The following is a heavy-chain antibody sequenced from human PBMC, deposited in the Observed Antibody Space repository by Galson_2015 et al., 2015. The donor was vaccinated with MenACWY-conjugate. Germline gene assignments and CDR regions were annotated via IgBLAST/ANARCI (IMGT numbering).Heavy chain of an antibody. CDR3: AKTRGASFYFDS. CDR2: INPGGSST. CDR1: GFIFNTYW. Sequence: SLRISCAASGFIFNTYWMHWVRQAPGKGLVWVSRINPGGSSTTYADSVKDRFTISRDSAKNTLYLQMNSLRPEDTAVFYCAKTRGASFYFDSRGQGTLVTVSS. J-gene: IGHJ4*02. D-gene: IGHD1-26*01. V-gene: IGHV3-74*01.